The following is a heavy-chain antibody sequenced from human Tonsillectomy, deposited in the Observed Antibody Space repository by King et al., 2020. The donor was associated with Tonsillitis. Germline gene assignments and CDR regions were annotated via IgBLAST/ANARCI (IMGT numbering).Heavy chain of an antibody. CDR1: GFTVSFNY. J-gene: IGHJ4*02. Sequence: VQLVESGGGLIQPGGSLRLSCAASGFTVSFNYMSGVLQAPGKVLEWVSVIYSGGSTYFADSVKGRFAISRDNSKNTLYLQMNSLRAEDTPVYYCARDGAAAGIFDYWGQGTLVTVSS. CDR3: ARDGAAAGIFDY. CDR2: IYSGGST. D-gene: IGHD6-13*01. V-gene: IGHV3-53*01.